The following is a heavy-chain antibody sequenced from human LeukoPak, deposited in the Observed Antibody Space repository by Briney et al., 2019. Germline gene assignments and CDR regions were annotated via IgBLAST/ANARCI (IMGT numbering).Heavy chain of an antibody. Sequence: GGSLRLSCAASGFTVTNYAMYWVRQAPGKGLEWVSSISGSGGSTYYADSVKGRFTISRDNSKNTLYLQMNSLRAEDTAVYYCAKDPFGGVSITFDYWGQGSLVTVSS. J-gene: IGHJ4*02. D-gene: IGHD3-16*01. CDR3: AKDPFGGVSITFDY. CDR2: ISGSGGST. V-gene: IGHV3-23*01. CDR1: GFTVTNYA.